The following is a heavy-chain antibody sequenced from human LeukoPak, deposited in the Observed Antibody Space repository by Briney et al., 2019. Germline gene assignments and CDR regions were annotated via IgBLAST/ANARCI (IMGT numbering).Heavy chain of an antibody. V-gene: IGHV7-4-1*02. CDR3: AKAGIGYCSDNTCSPDY. CDR2: INTDTGNP. J-gene: IGHJ4*02. CDR1: GYTFTNYA. Sequence: ASVKVSCKTSGYTFTNYAVNWVRQAPGQGLEWMGWINTDTGNPTYAQGFTGRFVFSLDTSVSPAYLQISSLKAEDTAVYYCAKAGIGYCSDNTCSPDYWGQGTLVTVSS. D-gene: IGHD2-15*01.